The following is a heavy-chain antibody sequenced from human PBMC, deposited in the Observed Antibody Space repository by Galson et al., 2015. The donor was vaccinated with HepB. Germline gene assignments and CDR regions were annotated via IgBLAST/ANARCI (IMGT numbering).Heavy chain of an antibody. Sequence: LSLTCTVSGGSISSYYWCWIRQPPGKGLEWIGEINHRGSTNYNPSLKSRVTISVDTSKNQFSLKLSSVTAADTAIYYCARVRRDITTTNTDAFDIWGQGTMVTVSS. V-gene: IGHV4-34*01. J-gene: IGHJ3*02. CDR1: GGSISSYY. CDR3: ARVRRDITTTNTDAFDI. D-gene: IGHD5-12*01. CDR2: INHRGST.